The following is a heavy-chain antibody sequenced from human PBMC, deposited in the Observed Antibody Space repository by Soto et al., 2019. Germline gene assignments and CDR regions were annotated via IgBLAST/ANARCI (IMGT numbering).Heavy chain of an antibody. J-gene: IGHJ6*02. D-gene: IGHD4-17*01. CDR2: INPNSGGT. Sequence: ASVKVSCKASGYTFTGYYMHWVRQAPGQGLEWMGWINPNSGGTNYAQKFQGRVTMTRDTSISTAYMELSRLRSDDTAVYYCPRDNGDYDYYYYGMHVWGQGTTATVS. CDR3: PRDNGDYDYYYYGMHV. V-gene: IGHV1-2*02. CDR1: GYTFTGYY.